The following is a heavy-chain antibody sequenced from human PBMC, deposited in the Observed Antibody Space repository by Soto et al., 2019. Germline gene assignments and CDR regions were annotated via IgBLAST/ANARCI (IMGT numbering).Heavy chain of an antibody. J-gene: IGHJ5*02. CDR1: GGTFSSYA. CDR3: ARVTSMVRGVIDSWFDP. Sequence: QVPLVQSGAEVKKPGSSVTVSCKASGGTFSSYAIHWVRQAPGQGLEWRGGIIPMYGPAKYAQRFQGRVTTTAYESTTTVSMELTSLTSQDTAIYYCARVTSMVRGVIDSWFDPWGHGTLVTVSS. CDR2: IIPMYGPA. D-gene: IGHD3-10*01. V-gene: IGHV1-69*01.